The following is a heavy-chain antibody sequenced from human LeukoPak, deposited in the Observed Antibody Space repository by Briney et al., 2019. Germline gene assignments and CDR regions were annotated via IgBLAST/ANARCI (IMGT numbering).Heavy chain of an antibody. J-gene: IGHJ5*02. Sequence: SETLSLTCTVSGGSISSYYWSWIRQPPGKGLEWIGYIYYSGSTNYNPSLKSRVTISVDTSKNQFSLKLSSVTAADTAVYYCARDLGYYDSSGYSPWGQGTLVTVSS. CDR1: GGSISSYY. CDR3: ARDLGYYDSSGYSP. V-gene: IGHV4-59*01. CDR2: IYYSGST. D-gene: IGHD3-22*01.